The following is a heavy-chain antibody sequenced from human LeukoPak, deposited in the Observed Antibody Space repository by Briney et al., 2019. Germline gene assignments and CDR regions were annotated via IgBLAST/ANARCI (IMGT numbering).Heavy chain of an antibody. V-gene: IGHV3-23*01. D-gene: IGHD1-26*01. CDR2: ISGSGGST. CDR1: GFTFSSYG. Sequence: GGTLRLFCAASGFTFSSYGMSWVRQAPGKGLEWVSAISGSGGSTYYADSVRGRFTISRDNSKNTLYLQMNSLRAEDTAVYYCAKEFDGSYYHSDYWGQGTLVTVSS. J-gene: IGHJ4*02. CDR3: AKEFDGSYYHSDY.